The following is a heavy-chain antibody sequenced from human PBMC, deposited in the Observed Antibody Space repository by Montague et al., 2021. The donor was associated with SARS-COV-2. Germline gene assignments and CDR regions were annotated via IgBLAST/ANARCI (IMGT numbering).Heavy chain of an antibody. CDR3: VRYSGWFYFDF. CDR2: TYYRSKWYS. V-gene: IGHV6-1*01. D-gene: IGHD6-19*01. J-gene: IGHJ4*02. Sequence: CAISGDSVSSNSVAGSWIRQSPSRGLEWLGRTYYRSKWYSDYAPXLRCRLTVNPDASKNEFSLELNYVTPEDTAVYYCVRYSGWFYFDFWGQGTLVTVSS. CDR1: GDSVSSNSVA.